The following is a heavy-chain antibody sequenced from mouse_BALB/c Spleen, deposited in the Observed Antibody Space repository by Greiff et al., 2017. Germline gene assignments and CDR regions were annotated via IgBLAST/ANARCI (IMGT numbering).Heavy chain of an antibody. J-gene: IGHJ2*01. V-gene: IGHV1S81*02. CDR1: GYTFTSYW. Sequence: QVQLQQPGAELVKPGASVKLSCKASGYTFTSYWMHWVKQRPGQGLEWIGEINPSNGRTNYNEKFKSKATLTVDKSSSTAYMQLSSLTSEDSAVYYGARSHYYYGSSYGSDYWGQGTTLTVSS. D-gene: IGHD1-1*01. CDR2: INPSNGRT. CDR3: ARSHYYYGSSYGSDY.